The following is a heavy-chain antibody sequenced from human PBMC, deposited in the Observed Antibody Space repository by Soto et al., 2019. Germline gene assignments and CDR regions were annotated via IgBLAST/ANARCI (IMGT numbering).Heavy chain of an antibody. Sequence: QVQLVQSGAEVKKPGASVKVSCKASGYTFTSYGISWVRQAPRQGLEWMGWISAYNGNTNYAQKLQGRVTMTTDTSTSTAYMELRSLRSDDTVVYHCARAGSIAARVYYYGMDVWGQGTTVTVSS. J-gene: IGHJ6*02. CDR1: GYTFTSYG. V-gene: IGHV1-18*01. CDR3: ARAGSIAARVYYYGMDV. CDR2: ISAYNGNT. D-gene: IGHD6-6*01.